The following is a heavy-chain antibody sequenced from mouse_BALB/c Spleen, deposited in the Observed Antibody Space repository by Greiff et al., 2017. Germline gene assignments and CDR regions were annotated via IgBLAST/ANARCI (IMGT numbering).Heavy chain of an antibody. D-gene: IGHD1-1*01. CDR2: ISYSGST. J-gene: IGHJ4*01. V-gene: IGHV3-2*02. CDR3: ARKGGSSYGGAMDY. Sequence: EVKLQESGPGLVKPSQSLSLTCTVTGYSITSDYAWIWIRQFPGNKLEWMGYISYSGSTSYNPSLKRRISITRDTSKNQFFLQLNSVTTEDTATYYCARKGGSSYGGAMDYWGQGTSVTVSS. CDR1: GYSITSDYA.